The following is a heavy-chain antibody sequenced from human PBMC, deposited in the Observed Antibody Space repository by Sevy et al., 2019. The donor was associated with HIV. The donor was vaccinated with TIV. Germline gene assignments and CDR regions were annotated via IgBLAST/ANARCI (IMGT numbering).Heavy chain of an antibody. CDR3: ARDRWSTFPCSSTSCYTGYFDY. CDR2: ISYDGSNK. V-gene: IGHV3-30*04. CDR1: GFTFSSYA. Sequence: GESLKISCAASGFTFSSYAMHWVRQAPGKGLEWVAVISYDGSNKYYADSVKGRFTISRDNSKNTLYLPMNSLRAEDTAVYYCARDRWSTFPCSSTSCYTGYFDYWGQGTLVTVSS. J-gene: IGHJ4*02. D-gene: IGHD2-2*02.